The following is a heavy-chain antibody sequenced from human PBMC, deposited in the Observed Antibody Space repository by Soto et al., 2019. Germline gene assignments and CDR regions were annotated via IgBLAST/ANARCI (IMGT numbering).Heavy chain of an antibody. J-gene: IGHJ6*02. CDR2: MNPNSGNT. V-gene: IGHV1-8*01. D-gene: IGHD2-2*03. CDR1: GYTFTSYD. CDR3: ARLDIVVVPAARGGYYYGMDV. Sequence: ASVKVSCRASGYTFTSYDINWVRQATGQGLEWMGWMNPNSGNTGYAQKFQGRVTMTRNTSISTAYMELSSLRSEDTAVYYCARLDIVVVPAARGGYYYGMDVWGQGTTVTVSS.